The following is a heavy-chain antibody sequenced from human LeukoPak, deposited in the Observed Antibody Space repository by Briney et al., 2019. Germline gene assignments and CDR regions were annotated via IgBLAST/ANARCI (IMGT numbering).Heavy chain of an antibody. CDR1: GYTSSSFG. D-gene: IGHD3-16*01. J-gene: IGHJ4*02. CDR2: ISGSGGST. Sequence: PGGSLRLSCAASGYTSSSFGMSWVRQAPGKGLEWVSGISGSGGSTFYADSVKGRFTISRDNSKNTLYLQMNSLRAEDTAVYYCANGGAADYFDYWGQGTLVTVSS. V-gene: IGHV3-23*01. CDR3: ANGGAADYFDY.